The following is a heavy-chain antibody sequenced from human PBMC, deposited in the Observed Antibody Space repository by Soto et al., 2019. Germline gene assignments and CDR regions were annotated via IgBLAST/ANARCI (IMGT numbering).Heavy chain of an antibody. V-gene: IGHV1-18*01. J-gene: IGHJ4*02. D-gene: IGHD1-1*01. CDR1: GYAFTTYG. Sequence: QVHLVQSGAEVKKPGASVKVSCKGSGYAFTTYGITWVRQAPGQGLEWMGWISAHNGNTNYAQKLQGRVTVTRDTSTSTAYMELTSLRSDDTAVYYCARGRYGDYWGQGALVTVSS. CDR3: ARGRYGDY. CDR2: ISAHNGNT.